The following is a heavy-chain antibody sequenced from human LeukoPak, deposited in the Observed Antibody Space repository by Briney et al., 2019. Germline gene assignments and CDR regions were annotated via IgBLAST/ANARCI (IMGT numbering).Heavy chain of an antibody. D-gene: IGHD6-13*01. CDR1: GGSISSYY. CDR2: IYYSGST. V-gene: IGHV4-59*01. J-gene: IGHJ4*02. CDR3: ARSRIAAVGVDY. Sequence: PSETLSLTRTVSGGSISSYYWSWIRQPPGKGLEWIGYIYYSGSTNYNPSLKSRVTISVDTSKNQFSLKLSSVTAADTAVYYCARSRIAAVGVDYWGQGTLVTVSS.